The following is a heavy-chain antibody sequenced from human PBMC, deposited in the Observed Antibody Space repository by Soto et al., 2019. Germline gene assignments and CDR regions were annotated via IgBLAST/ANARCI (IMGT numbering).Heavy chain of an antibody. CDR3: ATESSSSYWGNDY. CDR1: GGSVSSPFYY. CDR2: IYYSGST. J-gene: IGHJ4*02. V-gene: IGHV4-61*01. Sequence: SETLSLTCTVSGGSVSSPFYYWSWIRQPPGKGLEWIGYIYYSGSTNSSPSLKSRVSISVDTSKNQFSLKLNSVTAADTAVYYCATESSSSYWGNDYWGQGTLVTVSS. D-gene: IGHD6-13*01.